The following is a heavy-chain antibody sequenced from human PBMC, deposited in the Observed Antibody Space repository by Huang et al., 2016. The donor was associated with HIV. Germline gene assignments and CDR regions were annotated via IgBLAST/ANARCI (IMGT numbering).Heavy chain of an antibody. D-gene: IGHD3-22*01. CDR1: GGSITSRSYY. CDR3: ARHFSYYDSSGYTPWDAFDI. Sequence: QLQLQGSGPGLVKPSETLSLTCTVSGGSITSRSYYWGWIRQPPGKGLEWVGSIYYSGRSDYNPFLKSRVTVSVDTSKNQFSLKLSSVTAADTAVYYCARHFSYYDSSGYTPWDAFDIWGQGTMVTVSS. CDR2: IYYSGRS. J-gene: IGHJ3*02. V-gene: IGHV4-39*01.